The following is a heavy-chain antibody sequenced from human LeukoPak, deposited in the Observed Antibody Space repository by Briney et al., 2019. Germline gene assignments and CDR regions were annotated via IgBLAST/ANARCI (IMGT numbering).Heavy chain of an antibody. CDR1: GFTFSSYS. Sequence: GGSLRLSCAASGFTFSSYSMNWVRQAPGKGLEWVSSISSSSSYIYYADSVKGRFTISRDNSKNTLYLQMNSLRAEDTAVYYCARDLMIVVVYYAFDIWGQGTMVTVSS. CDR3: ARDLMIVVVYYAFDI. V-gene: IGHV3-21*01. D-gene: IGHD3-22*01. CDR2: ISSSSSYI. J-gene: IGHJ3*02.